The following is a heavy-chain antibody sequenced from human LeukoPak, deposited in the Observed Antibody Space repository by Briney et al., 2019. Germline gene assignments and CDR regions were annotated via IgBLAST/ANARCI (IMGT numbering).Heavy chain of an antibody. J-gene: IGHJ4*02. D-gene: IGHD6-13*01. CDR1: GYTFTSYA. CDR2: INTNTGNP. Sequence: ASVKVSCKASGYTFTSYAMNWVRQAPGQGLEWMGWINTNTGNPTYAQGFTGRFVFSLDTSVTTAYLQISSLKAEDTAVYYCARGGYSSSWYNFGYWGQGTLVTVSS. CDR3: ARGGYSSSWYNFGY. V-gene: IGHV7-4-1*02.